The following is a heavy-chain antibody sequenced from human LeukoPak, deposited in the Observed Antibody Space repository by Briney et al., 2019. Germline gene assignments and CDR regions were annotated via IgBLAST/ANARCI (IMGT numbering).Heavy chain of an antibody. CDR1: GGSFSGYY. CDR3: ARGVDTAMVIGNYFDY. Sequence: SETLSLTCAVYGGSFSGYYWSWVRQPPGKGLEWIGEINHSGSTNYNPSLKSRVTISVDTSKNQFSLKLSSVTAADTAVYYCARGVDTAMVIGNYFDYWGQGTLVTVSS. J-gene: IGHJ4*02. CDR2: INHSGST. V-gene: IGHV4-34*01. D-gene: IGHD5-18*01.